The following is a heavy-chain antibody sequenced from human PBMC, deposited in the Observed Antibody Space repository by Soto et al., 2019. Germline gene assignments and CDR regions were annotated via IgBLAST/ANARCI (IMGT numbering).Heavy chain of an antibody. CDR1: GVTFDDYT. J-gene: IGHJ6*02. Sequence: HPAGSLRLSCAASGVTFDDYTMHWVRQVPGKGLEWVSLISWDGGSTYYADSVKGRFTISRDNSKNSLYLQMNSLRTEDTALYYRAKEIASRPLFGMDVWGQGTTFTVPS. D-gene: IGHD3-16*01. V-gene: IGHV3-43*01. CDR2: ISWDGGST. CDR3: AKEIASRPLFGMDV.